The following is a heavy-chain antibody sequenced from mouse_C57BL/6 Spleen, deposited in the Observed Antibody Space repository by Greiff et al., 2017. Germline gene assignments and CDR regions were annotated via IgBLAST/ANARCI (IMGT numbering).Heavy chain of an antibody. J-gene: IGHJ2*01. CDR1: GYSFTGYY. D-gene: IGHD3-2*02. Sequence: VQLKQSGPELVKPGASVKISCKASGYSFTGYYMNWVKQSPEKSLEWIGEINPSTGGTTYNQKFKAKATLTVDKSSSTAYMQLKSLTSEDSAVYYCARGAQATDWGQGTTLTVSS. CDR3: ARGAQATD. CDR2: INPSTGGT. V-gene: IGHV1-42*01.